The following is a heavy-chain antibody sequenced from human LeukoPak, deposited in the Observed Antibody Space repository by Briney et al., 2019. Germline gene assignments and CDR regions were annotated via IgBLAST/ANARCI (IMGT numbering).Heavy chain of an antibody. J-gene: IGHJ4*02. CDR1: GYTFTTYN. D-gene: IGHD2-15*01. CDR2: INPNSGGT. V-gene: IGHV1-2*02. Sequence: ASVKVSCKASGYTFTTYNINWVRQAPGQGLEWMGWINPNSGGTNYAQKFQGRVTMTRDTSISTAYMELSRLRSDDTAVYYCARGYCSGGSCYPFDYWGQGTLVTVSS. CDR3: ARGYCSGGSCYPFDY.